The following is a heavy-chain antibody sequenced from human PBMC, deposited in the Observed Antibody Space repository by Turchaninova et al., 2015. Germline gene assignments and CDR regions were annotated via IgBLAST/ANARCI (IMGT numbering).Heavy chain of an antibody. CDR1: GFTFSSYW. V-gene: IGHV3-74*03. J-gene: IGHJ3*02. Sequence: EVQLVESGGGLVQPGGSLRLSCAASGFTFSSYWLLWVRQAPGKGLVWVSGLTSCWSRLTLPDFVQGRLTFPKKKVYLKRKSLRAEDTAVYYCATEWLQLESEAFDIWGQGTMVTVSS. CDR3: ATEWLQLESEAFDI. CDR2: LTSCWSRL. D-gene: IGHD5-24*01.